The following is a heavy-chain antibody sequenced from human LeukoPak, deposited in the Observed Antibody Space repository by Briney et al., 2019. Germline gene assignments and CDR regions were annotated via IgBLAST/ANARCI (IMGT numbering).Heavy chain of an antibody. CDR1: GFTFSSYS. J-gene: IGHJ3*02. CDR2: ISSSSSTI. CDR3: ARDRYCSGGSCYSGAFDI. D-gene: IGHD2-15*01. Sequence: PGGSLRLSCAASGFTFSSYSMNWVRQAPGKGLEWVSYISSSSSTIYYADSVKGRFTISRDNAKNSLYLQMNSLRAEDTAVYYCARDRYCSGGSCYSGAFDIWGQGTMVTVSS. V-gene: IGHV3-48*04.